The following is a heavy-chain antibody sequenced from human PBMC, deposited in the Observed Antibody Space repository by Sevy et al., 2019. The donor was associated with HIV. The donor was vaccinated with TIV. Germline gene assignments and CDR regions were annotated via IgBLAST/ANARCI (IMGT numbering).Heavy chain of an antibody. J-gene: IGHJ4*02. V-gene: IGHV3-30*14. CDR2: ISSDATNK. Sequence: GGSLRLSCKASGFTFSDYAMHWVRQAPGKGPEWVAVISSDATNKFYADSEKDRFTISRDNLKNTLYLQINNLRPADTAVYYCARGPYSSGLRLDYWGQGTLVTVSS. D-gene: IGHD6-19*01. CDR3: ARGPYSSGLRLDY. CDR1: GFTFSDYA.